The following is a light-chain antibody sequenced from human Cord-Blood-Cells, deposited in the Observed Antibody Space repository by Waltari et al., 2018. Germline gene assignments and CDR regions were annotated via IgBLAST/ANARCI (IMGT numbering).Light chain of an antibody. Sequence: SYELTQPPSVSVSPVQTASITCSGDKLGDKYACWYQQKPGQSPVLVIYQDSKRPSGIPERFSGSNSGNTATLTISGTQAMDEADCYCQAWDSSTSGVFGTGTKVTVL. CDR1: KLGDKY. J-gene: IGLJ1*01. CDR3: QAWDSSTSGV. V-gene: IGLV3-1*01. CDR2: QDS.